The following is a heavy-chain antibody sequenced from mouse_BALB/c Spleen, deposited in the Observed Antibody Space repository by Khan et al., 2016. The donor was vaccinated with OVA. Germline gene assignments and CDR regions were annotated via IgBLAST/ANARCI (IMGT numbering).Heavy chain of an antibody. D-gene: IGHD2-14*01. Sequence: VQLKQSGPGLVRPSQTLSITCTVTGFSLITYGVHWIRQSPGKGLEWLGVIRSGGKTDYNAALISRLSITTDNSKSQVYFKMNSLQADDTAMYYCARNAYMYDFTYWGQGTLVTVSA. CDR1: GFSLITYG. CDR3: ARNAYMYDFTY. V-gene: IGHV2-2*01. J-gene: IGHJ3*01. CDR2: IRSGGKT.